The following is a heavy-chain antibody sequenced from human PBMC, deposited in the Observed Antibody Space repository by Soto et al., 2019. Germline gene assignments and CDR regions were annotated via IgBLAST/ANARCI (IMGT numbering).Heavy chain of an antibody. J-gene: IGHJ6*02. CDR3: AAELGRVSVLSDGMDV. V-gene: IGHV4-39*07. CDR2: IYYSGST. CDR1: GGSISSSSYY. Sequence: SETLSLTCTVSGGSISSSSYYWGWIRQPPGKGLEWIGSIYYSGSTYYNPSLKSRVTISVDTSKNQFSLKLSSVTAADTAVYYCAAELGRVSVLSDGMDVWGQGTTVTVS. D-gene: IGHD3-16*02.